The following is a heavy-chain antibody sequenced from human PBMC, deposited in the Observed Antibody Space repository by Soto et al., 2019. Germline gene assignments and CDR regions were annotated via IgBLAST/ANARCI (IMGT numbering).Heavy chain of an antibody. CDR3: ARDLAVGWFDP. CDR2: INVYNGNK. J-gene: IGHJ5*02. V-gene: IGHV1-18*01. Sequence: QVQLVQSGAEGKKPGASVKVSCKTSGYTFRSYSISWVRQAPGQGLEWMGWINVYNGNKKYAQNLQGRVTMTTDTSTSTAYMELRSLRSDDTAVYYCARDLAVGWFDPWGQGTLVTVSS. D-gene: IGHD2-2*01. CDR1: GYTFRSYS.